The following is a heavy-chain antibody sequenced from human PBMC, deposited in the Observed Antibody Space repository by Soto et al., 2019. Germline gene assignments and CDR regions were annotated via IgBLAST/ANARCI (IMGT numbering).Heavy chain of an antibody. CDR1: GFTFSSYG. V-gene: IGHV3-30*18. CDR2: ISYDGSNK. D-gene: IGHD3-3*01. CDR3: AKDLRFLECLDY. J-gene: IGHJ4*02. Sequence: HPXGSLRLSCAASGFTFSSYGMHWVRQAPGKGLEWVAVISYDGSNKYYADSVKGRFTISRDNSKNTLYLQMNSLRAEDTAVYYCAKDLRFLECLDYSGQGTLVTVSS.